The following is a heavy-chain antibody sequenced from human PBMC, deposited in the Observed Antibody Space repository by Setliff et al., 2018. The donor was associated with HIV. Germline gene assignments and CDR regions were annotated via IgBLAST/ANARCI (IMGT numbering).Heavy chain of an antibody. CDR3: ARDPAFGAFDI. V-gene: IGHV3-7*04. Sequence: PGGSLRLSCAASGFTFSSSWMTWVRQAPGRGLEYVAGMNRDGREKLYADSVKGRFSISRDNAKNSLYLQMSSLRTEDTAVYFCARDPAFGAFDIWGQGTMVTVSS. CDR1: GFTFSSSW. J-gene: IGHJ3*02. CDR2: MNRDGREK. D-gene: IGHD3-10*01.